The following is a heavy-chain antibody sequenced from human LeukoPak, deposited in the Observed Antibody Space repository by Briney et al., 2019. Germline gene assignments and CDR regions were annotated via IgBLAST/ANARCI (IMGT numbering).Heavy chain of an antibody. V-gene: IGHV3-30*02. D-gene: IGHD5-24*01. CDR1: GFTFRRNN. J-gene: IGHJ3*02. CDR2: IQYDGNNE. Sequence: GGSLRLSCAASGFTFRRNNMHWVRQAPGKGLEWVAFIQYDGNNEYYADSVKARFTVSRDNSKNTLYLQLNSLRAEDTAVYYCAKDSGLDGYAFDIWGQGTMVIVSS. CDR3: AKDSGLDGYAFDI.